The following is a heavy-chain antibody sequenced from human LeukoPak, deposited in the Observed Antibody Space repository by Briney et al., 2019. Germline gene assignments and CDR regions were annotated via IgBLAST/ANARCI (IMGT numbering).Heavy chain of an antibody. D-gene: IGHD6-13*01. CDR3: ARGYGSSSDYYMDV. CDR1: GYTFTSYD. J-gene: IGHJ6*03. Sequence: ASVKVFCKASGYTFTSYDINWVRQASGQGLEWMGWMNPNSGNTGYAQKFQGRVTMTRNTSISTAYMELSSLRSEDTAVYYCARGYGSSSDYYMDVWGKGTTVTVSS. V-gene: IGHV1-8*01. CDR2: MNPNSGNT.